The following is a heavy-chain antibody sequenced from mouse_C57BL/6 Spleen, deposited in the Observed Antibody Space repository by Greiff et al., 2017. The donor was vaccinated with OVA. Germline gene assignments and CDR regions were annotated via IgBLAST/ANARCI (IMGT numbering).Heavy chain of an antibody. V-gene: IGHV1-61*01. CDR1: GYTFTSYW. Sequence: QVHVKQPGAELVRPGSSVKLSCKASGYTFTSYWMDWVKQRPGQGLEWIGNIYPSDSETHYNQKFKDKATLTVDKSSSTAYMQLSSLTSEDSAVYYCARPPRYWGQGTTLTVSS. CDR3: ARPPRY. J-gene: IGHJ2*01. CDR2: IYPSDSET.